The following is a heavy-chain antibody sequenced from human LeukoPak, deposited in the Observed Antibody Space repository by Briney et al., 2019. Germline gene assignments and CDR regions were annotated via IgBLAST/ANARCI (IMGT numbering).Heavy chain of an antibody. J-gene: IGHJ6*04. V-gene: IGHV3-20*04. D-gene: IGHD3-10*02. CDR3: AELGITMIGGV. Sequence: GGSLRLSCAASGFTFDDYGMSWVRQAPGKGLEWVSGINWNGGSTGYADSVKGRFTISRDNAKNSLYLQMNSLRAEDTALYYCAELGITMIGGVWGKGTTVTISS. CDR2: INWNGGST. CDR1: GFTFDDYG.